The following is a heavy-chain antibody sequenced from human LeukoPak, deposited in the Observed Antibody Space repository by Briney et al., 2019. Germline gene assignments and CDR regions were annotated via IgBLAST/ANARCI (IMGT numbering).Heavy chain of an antibody. CDR3: ARYTSGGGAFDI. Sequence: PSETLSLTCTVSGGSISSSTYYWGWIRQPPGKGLEWIGYIYYSGSSHYNPSLKSRVTISVDPSKNLFSLRLSSVTAADTAVYYCARYTSGGGAFDIWGQGTMVAVSS. J-gene: IGHJ3*02. V-gene: IGHV4-61*05. D-gene: IGHD6-19*01. CDR1: GGSISSSTYY. CDR2: IYYSGSS.